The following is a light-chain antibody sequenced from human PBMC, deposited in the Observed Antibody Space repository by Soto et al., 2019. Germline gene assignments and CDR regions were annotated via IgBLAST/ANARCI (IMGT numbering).Light chain of an antibody. CDR1: NIGGKS. CDR2: DDS. V-gene: IGLV3-21*02. Sequence: SYELTQPPSVSVAPGQTARITCGGNNIGGKSVHWYQQRPGQAPVVVVFDDSDRPSEIPDRFSGSKSENTATLTIRRVEAGNEADYYCQVWDSSSDHRVFGGGTKVTVL. CDR3: QVWDSSSDHRV. J-gene: IGLJ3*02.